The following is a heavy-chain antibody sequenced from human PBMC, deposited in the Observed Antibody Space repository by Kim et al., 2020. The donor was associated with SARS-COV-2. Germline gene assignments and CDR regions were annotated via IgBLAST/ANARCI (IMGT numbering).Heavy chain of an antibody. V-gene: IGHV3-23*01. D-gene: IGHD2-15*01. Sequence: GGSLRLSCAASGFTFSNYAMNWVRQAPGKGLEWVSGISGSGLTTYYADSVKGRFTISRDSSKKTLYLQMSSLRAEDTAIYYCAKDHLRTWGYCSGATCTPGLDSWGQGTLVTVSS. CDR3: AKDHLRTWGYCSGATCTPGLDS. CDR2: ISGSGLTT. CDR1: GFTFSNYA. J-gene: IGHJ4*02.